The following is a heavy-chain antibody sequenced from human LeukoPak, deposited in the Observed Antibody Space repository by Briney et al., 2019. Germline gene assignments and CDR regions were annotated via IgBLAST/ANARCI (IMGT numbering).Heavy chain of an antibody. D-gene: IGHD1-1*01. V-gene: IGHV1-46*01. Sequence: ASVKVSCKASGYTFTSYYMHWVRQAPGQGLEWMGIINPSGGSTSYAQKFQGRVTITADESTSTAYMELSSLRSEDTAVYYCASFRTGTVLTSFVGYWGQGTLVTVSS. CDR1: GYTFTSYY. CDR3: ASFRTGTVLTSFVGY. J-gene: IGHJ4*02. CDR2: INPSGGST.